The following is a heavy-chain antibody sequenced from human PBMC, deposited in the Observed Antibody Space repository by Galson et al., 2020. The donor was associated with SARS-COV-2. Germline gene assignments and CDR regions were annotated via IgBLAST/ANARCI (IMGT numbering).Heavy chain of an antibody. D-gene: IGHD4-17*01. CDR3: ARDPAPLYGDNYYYGLDV. Sequence: SQTLSLTCRVSEVSMTSYYWNWIRQPPGKGLEWIGSISYSGSTNYNPSLRSRVTMLVDLSMNQFSLRLTSVTAADTAVYYCARDPAPLYGDNYYYGLDVWGRGTTVTVSS. CDR2: ISYSGST. CDR1: EVSMTSYY. V-gene: IGHV4-59*01. J-gene: IGHJ6*02.